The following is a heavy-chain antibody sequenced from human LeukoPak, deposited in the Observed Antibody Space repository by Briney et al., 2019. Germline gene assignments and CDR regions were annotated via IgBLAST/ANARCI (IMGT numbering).Heavy chain of an antibody. CDR3: VSCQPNYYYYGMDV. J-gene: IGHJ6*02. D-gene: IGHD2-2*01. V-gene: IGHV4-31*03. CDR2: IYYSGST. CDR1: GGSISSGGYY. Sequence: PSQTLSLTCTVSGGSISSGGYYWSWIRQHPGKGLEWIGYIYYSGSTYYNPSLKSRVTISVDTSKNQFSLKLSSVTAADTAVYYCVSCQPNYYYYGMDVWGQGTTVTVSS.